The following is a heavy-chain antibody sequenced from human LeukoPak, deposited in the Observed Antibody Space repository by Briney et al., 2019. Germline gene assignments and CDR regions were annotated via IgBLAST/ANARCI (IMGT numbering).Heavy chain of an antibody. CDR3: ARSLRGAAHHFDY. CDR1: GGSISGSSYY. D-gene: IGHD6-6*01. CDR2: IYFTGNA. Sequence: PSETLSLTCTVSGGSISGSSYYWGWIRPPPGKGLEWIGSIYFTGNAYYNPSLKSRVTISVDTSKNQFSLILRSVTAADTAVYYCARSLRGAAHHFDYWGQGTLVTVSS. V-gene: IGHV4-39*01. J-gene: IGHJ4*02.